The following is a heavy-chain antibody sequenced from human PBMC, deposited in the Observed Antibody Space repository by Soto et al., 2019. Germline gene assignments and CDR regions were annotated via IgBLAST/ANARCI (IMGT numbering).Heavy chain of an antibody. V-gene: IGHV5-51*01. CDR1: GYIFTIYW. CDR2: IYPGDSDT. J-gene: IGHJ6*02. CDR3: ARHGPRVYHDNSDYYYYGMDV. D-gene: IGHD3-22*01. Sequence: VESLKISCKGSGYIFTIYWIGWFLQMRVKVLEWMGIIYPGDSDTRYSPSFQGQVTISADKSISTAYLQWSSLKASDTAMYYCARHGPRVYHDNSDYYYYGMDVWGQGTTVTVSS.